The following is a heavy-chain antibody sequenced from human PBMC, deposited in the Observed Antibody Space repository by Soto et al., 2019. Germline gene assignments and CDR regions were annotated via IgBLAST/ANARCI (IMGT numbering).Heavy chain of an antibody. CDR2: IRTKSNHYAT. CDR1: GLSFSDSG. Sequence: GSLRLSCAASGLSFSDSGIHGVRQSSGKGLEWVGRIRTKSNHYATAYAASVKGRFTISRDDSRNTAYLQMNSLETEDTAVYYCTRLHFIVEPGINYWGQGTLVTVSS. J-gene: IGHJ4*02. CDR3: TRLHFIVEPGINY. D-gene: IGHD6-13*01. V-gene: IGHV3-73*01.